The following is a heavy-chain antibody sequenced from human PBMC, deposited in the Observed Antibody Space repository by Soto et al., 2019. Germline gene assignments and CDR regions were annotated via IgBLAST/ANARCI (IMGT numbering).Heavy chain of an antibody. CDR2: ISGSGGST. Sequence: EVQLLESGGGLVQPGGSLRLSCAASGFTFSSYAMSWVRQAPGKGLEWVSAISGSGGSTNYADSVKGRFTISRDNSKDTLYLEMNSVRAEDTAVYYCVKDNAEGGSFGGVIIPPGYWGQGTLVTVSS. CDR1: GFTFSSYA. CDR3: VKDNAEGGSFGGVIIPPGY. D-gene: IGHD3-16*02. J-gene: IGHJ4*02. V-gene: IGHV3-23*01.